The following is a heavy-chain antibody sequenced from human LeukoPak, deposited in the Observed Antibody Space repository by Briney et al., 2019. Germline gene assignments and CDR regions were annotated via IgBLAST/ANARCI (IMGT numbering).Heavy chain of an antibody. D-gene: IGHD3-10*01. CDR2: ISGSGGST. J-gene: IGHJ4*02. CDR1: GFTFSSYA. Sequence: GSLRLSCAASGFTFSSYAMSWVRQAPGKGLEWVSAISGSGGSTYYADSVKGRFTISRDNSKNTLYLQMNSLRAEDTAVYYCAKDLWYGSGSYSFDYWGQGTLVTVSS. CDR3: AKDLWYGSGSYSFDY. V-gene: IGHV3-23*01.